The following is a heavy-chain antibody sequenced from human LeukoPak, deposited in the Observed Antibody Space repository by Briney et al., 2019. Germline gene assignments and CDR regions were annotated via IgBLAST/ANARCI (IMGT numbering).Heavy chain of an antibody. CDR3: AREYRTRLYFDY. CDR1: GYTFTSYY. V-gene: IGHV1-46*01. D-gene: IGHD2-2*02. CDR2: INSSGGST. J-gene: IGHJ4*02. Sequence: ASVKVSCKASGYTFTSYYMHWVRQAPGQGLEWMGIINSSGGSTSYAQKFQGRVTMTRDTSTSTVYMELSSLRSEDTAVYYCAREYRTRLYFDYWGQGTLVTVSS.